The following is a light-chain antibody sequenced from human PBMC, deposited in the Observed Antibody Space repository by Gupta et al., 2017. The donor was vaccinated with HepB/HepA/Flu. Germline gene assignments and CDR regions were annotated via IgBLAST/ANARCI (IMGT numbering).Light chain of an antibody. CDR2: LAS. CDR1: DSISSY. J-gene: IGKJ2*01. Sequence: DIQMTQSPSPLSASVGDRVTTSCRASDSISSYLNWYQQKPGKVPKLLIYLASSLQSGVPSRFSGSGSGTDFTLTISSVQPEDFATYYCQQSDSTLMYTFGQGTKLEIK. V-gene: IGKV1-39*01. CDR3: QQSDSTLMYT.